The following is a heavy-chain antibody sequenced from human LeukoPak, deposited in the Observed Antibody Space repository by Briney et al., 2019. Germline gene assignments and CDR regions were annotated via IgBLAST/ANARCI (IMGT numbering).Heavy chain of an antibody. CDR1: GFTFSSYE. CDR3: ARKHCTNGVCYGLDAFDI. Sequence: GGSLRLSCAASGFTFSSYEMNWVRQAPGKGLEWVSYISSSGSTIYYADSVKGRFTISRDNAKNSLYLQMNSLRAEDTAVYYCARKHCTNGVCYGLDAFDIWGQGTMVTVSS. J-gene: IGHJ3*02. V-gene: IGHV3-48*03. CDR2: ISSSGSTI. D-gene: IGHD2-8*01.